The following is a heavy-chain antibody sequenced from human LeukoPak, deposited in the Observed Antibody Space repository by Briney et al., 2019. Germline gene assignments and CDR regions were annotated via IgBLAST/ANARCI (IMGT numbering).Heavy chain of an antibody. CDR2: INHSGST. Sequence: SETLSLTRAVYGGSFSDYYWSWIRQPPGKGLEWIGEINHSGSTNYNPSLKSRVTISVDTSKNQFSLKLSSVTAADTAVYYCARDATMIVVVEDAFDIWGQGTMVTVSS. D-gene: IGHD3-22*01. CDR3: ARDATMIVVVEDAFDI. CDR1: GGSFSDYY. J-gene: IGHJ3*02. V-gene: IGHV4-34*01.